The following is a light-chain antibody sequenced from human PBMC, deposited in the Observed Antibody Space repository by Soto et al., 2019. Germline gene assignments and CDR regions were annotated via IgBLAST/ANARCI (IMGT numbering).Light chain of an antibody. CDR1: QTISSW. CDR2: KAS. Sequence: DIQLTQSPSFLSASVRDRDTITCRASQTISSWLAWYQQKPGKGPKLLIYKASHLESGVPSRFSGSGSGTEFTLSISSLQPGDFATYYCQHYNTYPWTFGHGTKVDIK. CDR3: QHYNTYPWT. V-gene: IGKV1-5*03. J-gene: IGKJ1*01.